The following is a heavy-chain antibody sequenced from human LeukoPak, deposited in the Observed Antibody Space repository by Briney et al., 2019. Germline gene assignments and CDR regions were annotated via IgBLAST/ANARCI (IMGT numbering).Heavy chain of an antibody. V-gene: IGHV3-23*01. D-gene: IGHD3-10*01. CDR3: AKGGITPS. Sequence: SGGSLRLSCAASGFTFSSYWMSWVRQAPGKGLEWVSGVSGSGAGTYYTDSVKGRFTISRDNSKNTLYLQMNSLRAEDTAVYYCAKGGITPSWGQGTLLTVSS. CDR1: GFTFSSYW. CDR2: VSGSGAGT. J-gene: IGHJ5*02.